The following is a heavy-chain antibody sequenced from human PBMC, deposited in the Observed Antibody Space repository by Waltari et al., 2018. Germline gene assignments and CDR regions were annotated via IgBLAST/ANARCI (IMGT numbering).Heavy chain of an antibody. CDR1: GYTFTDYS. Sequence: QVQLVQSGAEVKRPGASVKVSCKAFGYTFTDYSIYWVRQAPGQGLEWMGWSNPNSGGTNYAQKVQGRVTMTRDTSISTAYMELSRLTSDDTAVYYCARVRTSRRIDYWGQGTLVTVSS. D-gene: IGHD6-13*01. CDR2: SNPNSGGT. V-gene: IGHV1-2*02. CDR3: ARVRTSRRIDY. J-gene: IGHJ4*02.